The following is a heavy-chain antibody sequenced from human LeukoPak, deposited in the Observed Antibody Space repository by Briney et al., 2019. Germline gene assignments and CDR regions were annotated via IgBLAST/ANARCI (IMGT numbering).Heavy chain of an antibody. CDR1: GGSISSYY. V-gene: IGHV4-59*08. D-gene: IGHD1-26*01. CDR3: ASVNSGSQFGLFDP. CDR2: IYNSGTT. Sequence: PSETLSLTCTVSGGSISSYYWSWVRQPPGQGLEWIGYIYNSGTTNSNPSLKSRVTISVDTSKNQFSLRLSSVTAADTAVYYCASVNSGSQFGLFDPWGQGTLVTVSS. J-gene: IGHJ5*02.